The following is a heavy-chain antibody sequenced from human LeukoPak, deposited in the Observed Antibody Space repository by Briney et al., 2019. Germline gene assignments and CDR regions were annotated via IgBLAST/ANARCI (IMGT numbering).Heavy chain of an antibody. CDR3: AGEEDIVVVVAANDAFDI. CDR2: IYTSGST. CDR1: GGSISSYY. Sequence: SETLSLTXTVSGGSISSYYWSWIRQPAGKGLEWIGRIYTSGSTNYNPSLKSRVTMSVDTSKNQFSLKLSSVTAADTAVYYCAGEEDIVVVVAANDAFDIWGQGTMVTVSS. D-gene: IGHD2-15*01. J-gene: IGHJ3*02. V-gene: IGHV4-4*07.